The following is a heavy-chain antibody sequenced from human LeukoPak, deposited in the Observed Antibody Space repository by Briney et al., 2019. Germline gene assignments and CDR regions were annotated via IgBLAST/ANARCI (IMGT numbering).Heavy chain of an antibody. V-gene: IGHV3-30*04. CDR2: ISYDGSNK. D-gene: IGHD3-22*01. CDR1: GFTFSSYA. J-gene: IGHJ4*02. CDR3: AREYYYDSSGPFDY. Sequence: GRSLRLSCAASGFTFSSYAMHWVRQAPGKGLEWVAVISYDGSNKYYADSVKGRFTISRDNSKNTLCLQMNSLRAEDTAVYYCAREYYYDSSGPFDYWGQGTLVTVSS.